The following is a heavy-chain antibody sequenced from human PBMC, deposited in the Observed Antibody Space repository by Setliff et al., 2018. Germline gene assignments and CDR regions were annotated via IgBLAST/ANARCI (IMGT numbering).Heavy chain of an antibody. Sequence: SETLSLTCNVSGASISSSYWTWIRQPPGKGLEWIGYIYTRGSTNYNPSLKSRVTISVDTSKNQFSLKLSSVTAADTAVYYCARSEGRRDGYNWWGQGTLVTVSS. CDR3: ARSEGRRDGYNW. D-gene: IGHD5-12*01. J-gene: IGHJ4*02. CDR2: IYTRGST. CDR1: GASISSSY. V-gene: IGHV4-4*09.